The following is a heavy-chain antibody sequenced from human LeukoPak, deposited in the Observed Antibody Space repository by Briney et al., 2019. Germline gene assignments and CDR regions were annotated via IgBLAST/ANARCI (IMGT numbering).Heavy chain of an antibody. V-gene: IGHV1-46*01. D-gene: IGHD3-22*01. CDR2: INPSGGST. CDR1: GYTFTSYY. Sequence: GASVKVSCKASGYTFTSYYIHWVRQAPGQGLEWMGIINPSGGSTSYAQKFQGRVTMTRDTSTSTVYMELSSLRSEDTAVYYCRVVVITTVDYWGQGTLVTVSS. J-gene: IGHJ4*02. CDR3: RVVVITTVDY.